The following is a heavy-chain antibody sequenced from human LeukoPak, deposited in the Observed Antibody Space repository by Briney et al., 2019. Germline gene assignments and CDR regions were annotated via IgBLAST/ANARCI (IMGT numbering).Heavy chain of an antibody. J-gene: IGHJ4*02. CDR3: ARERIAAASVFDY. D-gene: IGHD6-13*01. V-gene: IGHV1-69*04. Sequence: SVKVSCKASGGTFSSYTISWVRQAPGQGLEWMGRIIPILGIANYAQKFQGRVTITADKSTSTAYMELSSLRSEDPAVYYCARERIAAASVFDYWGQGTLVTVSS. CDR2: IIPILGIA. CDR1: GGTFSSYT.